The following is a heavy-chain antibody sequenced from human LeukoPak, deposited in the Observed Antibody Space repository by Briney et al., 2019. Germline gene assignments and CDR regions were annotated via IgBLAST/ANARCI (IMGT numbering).Heavy chain of an antibody. CDR1: GFTFSSYS. Sequence: GGSLRLSCAASGFTFSSYSMNWVRQAPGKGLEWVSYISSSSSYIYYADSVKGRFTISRDNAKNSLYLQMNSLRAEDTAVYYCARDPDLTGYSILDAFDIWGQGAMVTVSS. D-gene: IGHD3-9*01. CDR3: ARDPDLTGYSILDAFDI. J-gene: IGHJ3*02. CDR2: ISSSSSYI. V-gene: IGHV3-21*01.